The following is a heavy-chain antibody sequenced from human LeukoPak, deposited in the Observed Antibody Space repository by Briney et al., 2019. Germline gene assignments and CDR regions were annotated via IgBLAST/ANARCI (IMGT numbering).Heavy chain of an antibody. D-gene: IGHD3-9*01. CDR1: GFTFSSYA. V-gene: IGHV3-23*01. CDR3: ANTRYRGHFDY. J-gene: IGHJ4*02. CDR2: ISGSGGST. Sequence: GGSLRLSCAASGFTFSSYAMSWVRQAPGKGLEWVSAISGSGGSTYYADSVKGRFTISRDNAKNSLYLQMNSLRAEDTAVYYCANTRYRGHFDYWGQGTLVTVSS.